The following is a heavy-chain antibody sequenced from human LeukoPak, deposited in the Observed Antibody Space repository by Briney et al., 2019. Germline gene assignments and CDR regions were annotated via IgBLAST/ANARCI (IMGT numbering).Heavy chain of an antibody. CDR3: ARGDYDSSGYLFDY. Sequence: GGSLRLSCAASGFSFSRYWMHWVRQAPGKGLVWVSRISSDGNSTNYAGSVKGRFTISRDNSKNTLYLQMNSLRAEDTAVYYCARGDYDSSGYLFDYWGQGTLVTVSS. J-gene: IGHJ4*02. CDR2: ISSDGNST. D-gene: IGHD3-22*01. V-gene: IGHV3-74*01. CDR1: GFSFSRYW.